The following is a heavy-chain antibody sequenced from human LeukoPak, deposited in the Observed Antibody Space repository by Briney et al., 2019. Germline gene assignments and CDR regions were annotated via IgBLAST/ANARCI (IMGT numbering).Heavy chain of an antibody. V-gene: IGHV4-59*01. D-gene: IGHD3-9*01. CDR3: ERGFNDILTGYYIGSFDY. J-gene: IGHJ4*02. CDR2: IYYSGSN. Sequence: SETLSLTCTVSGGSISSYYWSWIRPPPGKGLEWIGYIYYSGSNNYNPSLKSRVTISVDTSKNQFSLKLSSVTAADTAVYYCERGFNDILTGYYIGSFDYWGQGTLVTVSS. CDR1: GGSISSYY.